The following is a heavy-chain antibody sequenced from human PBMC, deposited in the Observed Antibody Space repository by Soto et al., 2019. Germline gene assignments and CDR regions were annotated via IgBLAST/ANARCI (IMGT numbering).Heavy chain of an antibody. CDR3: AREGIAESGPNYYDF. D-gene: IGHD6-13*01. Sequence: QVQLGESGGVVVQPGRSLTIFCTASGFTFKHNAMHWIRQAPAKGLEWVADLTYDGSTKNYADSVKGRFTISTDNSKNTLSLQMTDLKGEYTATYYCAREGIAESGPNYYDFWGQGTLVAVSS. J-gene: IGHJ4*02. V-gene: IGHV3-30-3*01. CDR1: GFTFKHNA. CDR2: LTYDGSTK.